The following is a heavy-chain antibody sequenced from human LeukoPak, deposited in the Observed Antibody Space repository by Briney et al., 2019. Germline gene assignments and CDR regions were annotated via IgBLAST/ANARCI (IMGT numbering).Heavy chain of an antibody. CDR1: GGSISSSSYY. V-gene: IGHV4-39*07. CDR3: ARVGVRVYYYMDV. J-gene: IGHJ6*03. Sequence: SETLSLTCTVSGGSISSSSYYWGWIRQPPGKGLEWIGSIYYSGSTYYNPSLKSRVTISVDTSKNQFSLKLSSVTAADTAVYYCARVGVRVYYYMDVWGKGTTVTVSS. D-gene: IGHD2-8*01. CDR2: IYYSGST.